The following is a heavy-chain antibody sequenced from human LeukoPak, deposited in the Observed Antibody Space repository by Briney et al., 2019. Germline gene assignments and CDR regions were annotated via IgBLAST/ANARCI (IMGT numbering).Heavy chain of an antibody. D-gene: IGHD3-9*01. CDR3: ARANYDILTGYRNYYYYMDV. CDR2: ISAYNGNT. J-gene: IGHJ6*03. CDR1: GYTFTSYD. Sequence: GASVKVSCKASGYTFTSYDINWVRQATGQGLEWMGWISAYNGNTNYAQKLQGRVTMTTDTSTSTAYMELRSLRSDDTAVYYCARANYDILTGYRNYYYYMDVWGKGTTVTISS. V-gene: IGHV1-18*01.